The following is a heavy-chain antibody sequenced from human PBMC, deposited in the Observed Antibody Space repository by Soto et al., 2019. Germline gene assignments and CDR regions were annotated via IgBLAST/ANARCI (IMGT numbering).Heavy chain of an antibody. CDR1: GGSISGGDYY. D-gene: IGHD4-17*01. CDR2: IHYSGNT. CDR3: ARAESRYGDYLDF. J-gene: IGHJ4*02. Sequence: QVQLQESGPGLVKPSQTLSLTCTVSGGSISGGDYYWSWIRQPPGKGLEWIGYIHYSGNTYYNPSLKRRVTISVDTSKTQFSLKLSSVTAADTAVYFCARAESRYGDYLDFWGQGTLVTVSS. V-gene: IGHV4-30-4*01.